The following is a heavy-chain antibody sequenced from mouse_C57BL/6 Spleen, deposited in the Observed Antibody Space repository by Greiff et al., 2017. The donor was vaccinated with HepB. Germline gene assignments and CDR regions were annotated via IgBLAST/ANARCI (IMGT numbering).Heavy chain of an antibody. CDR3: ARSVSGSSPAWFAY. D-gene: IGHD1-1*01. V-gene: IGHV1-55*01. CDR2: IYPGSGST. Sequence: QVQLQQPGAELVKPGASVKMSCKASGYTFNSYWITWVKQRPGQGLEWIGDIYPGSGSTNYNEKFKSKATLTVDTSSSTAYMQLSSLTSEDSAVYYCARSVSGSSPAWFAYWGQGTLVTVSA. J-gene: IGHJ3*01. CDR1: GYTFNSYW.